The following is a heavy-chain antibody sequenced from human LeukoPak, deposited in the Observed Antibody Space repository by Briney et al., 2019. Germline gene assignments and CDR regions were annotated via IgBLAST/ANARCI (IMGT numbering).Heavy chain of an antibody. J-gene: IGHJ6*02. D-gene: IGHD4-17*01. CDR2: IYSGGST. CDR1: GFTVSSNY. Sequence: GGSLRLSCAASGFTVSSNYMSWVRQAPGKGLEWVSVIYSGGSTYYADSVKGRFTISGDNSKNTLYLQMNSLRAEDTAVYYCATTLYGDYVHYYYGMDVWGQGTTVTVSS. CDR3: ATTLYGDYVHYYYGMDV. V-gene: IGHV3-66*01.